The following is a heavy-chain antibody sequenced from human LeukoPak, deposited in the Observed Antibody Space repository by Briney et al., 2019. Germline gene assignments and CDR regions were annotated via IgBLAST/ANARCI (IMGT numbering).Heavy chain of an antibody. J-gene: IGHJ6*02. V-gene: IGHV4-31*03. Sequence: SETLSLTCTVSGGSIRSGDYSWNWIRQHPGKGLEWIGYIYYSGSTYYNPALTSRLTMSVATSKNQFSLKLSSVTAADTAIYYCARDHTETSSLNFRNYYYYGMDIWGQGTTVIVSS. D-gene: IGHD4-11*01. CDR1: GGSIRSGDYS. CDR3: ARDHTETSSLNFRNYYYYGMDI. CDR2: IYYSGST.